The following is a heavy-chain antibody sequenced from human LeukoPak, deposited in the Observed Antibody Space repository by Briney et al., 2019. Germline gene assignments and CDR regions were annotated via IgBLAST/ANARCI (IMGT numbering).Heavy chain of an antibody. J-gene: IGHJ4*02. D-gene: IGHD3-10*01. CDR3: AKYGSGTYYNGLH. CDR2: ISVSGENT. CDR1: GFTFSSYA. V-gene: IGHV3-23*01. Sequence: SGGSLRLSFAASGFTFSSYAMTWVRQDPGKGLQCVSTISVSGENTYYADFVKGRFTISRDISKSTLYLPTNSLRDEDTALYYCAKYGSGTYYNGLHWGQGTLVTVSS.